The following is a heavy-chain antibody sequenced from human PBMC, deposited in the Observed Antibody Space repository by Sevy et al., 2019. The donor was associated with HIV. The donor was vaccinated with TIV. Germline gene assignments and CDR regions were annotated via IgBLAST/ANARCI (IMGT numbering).Heavy chain of an antibody. CDR3: ARRPDFGVVIPTGVLDV. D-gene: IGHD3-3*01. J-gene: IGHJ6*02. CDR1: GFTFSSYA. Sequence: GGSLRLSCAASGFTFSSYAMSWVRQAPGKGLQWVSVISGSGDSTYYAYSVMGRFTIFRDNSKNTLYLRMTSLTAGDTALYFCARRPDFGVVIPTGVLDVWGQGTTVTVSS. V-gene: IGHV3-23*01. CDR2: ISGSGDST.